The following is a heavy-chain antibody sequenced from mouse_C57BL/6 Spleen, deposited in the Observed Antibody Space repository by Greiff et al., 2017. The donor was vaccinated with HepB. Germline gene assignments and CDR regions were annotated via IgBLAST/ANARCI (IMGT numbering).Heavy chain of an antibody. CDR1: GYTFTSYW. CDR2: IDPSDSYT. V-gene: IGHV1-50*01. Sequence: QVHVKQPGAELVKPGASVKLSCKASGYTFTSYWMQWVKQRPGQGLEWIGEIDPSDSYTNYNQKFKGKATLTVDTSSSTAYMQLSSLTSEDSAVYYCARGATVVDYFDYWGQGTTLTVSS. J-gene: IGHJ2*01. CDR3: ARGATVVDYFDY. D-gene: IGHD1-1*01.